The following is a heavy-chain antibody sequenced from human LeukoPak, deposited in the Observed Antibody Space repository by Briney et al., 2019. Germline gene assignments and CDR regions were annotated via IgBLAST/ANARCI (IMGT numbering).Heavy chain of an antibody. CDR3: AKGYGSGTSRYYFDY. V-gene: IGHV3-23*01. J-gene: IGHJ4*02. D-gene: IGHD3-10*01. CDR1: GFTFASYA. CDR2: ITSSGGST. Sequence: PGGSLRLSCAASGFTFASYAMSWVRQAPGKGLEWLSTITSSGGSTYYADSVKGRFTISRENSKNTLYLQMSSLRAEDTAVYYCAKGYGSGTSRYYFDYWGQGTLVTVSS.